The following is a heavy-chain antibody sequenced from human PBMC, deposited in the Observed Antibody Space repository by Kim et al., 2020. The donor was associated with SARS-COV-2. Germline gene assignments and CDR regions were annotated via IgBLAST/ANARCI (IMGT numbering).Heavy chain of an antibody. J-gene: IGHJ5*02. V-gene: IGHV3-23*01. Sequence: GGSLRLSCAASGLTFSNYAMSWVRQAPGKGLEWVASISPGSGVTHYTDSVEGRFTISRDNSKNTVFLQMNSLRVDDTAVYYCAGGEFYPNWFDPWGQGT. CDR3: AGGEFYPNWFDP. CDR1: GLTFSNYA. D-gene: IGHD3-10*01. CDR2: ISPGSGVT.